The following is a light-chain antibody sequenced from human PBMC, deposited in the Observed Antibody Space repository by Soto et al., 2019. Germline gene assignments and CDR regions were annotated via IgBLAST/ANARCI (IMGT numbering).Light chain of an antibody. Sequence: GMYQAPATLSVSPGERATLSCRASQTINNNIAWYQLKDGQVPRLLIYGASTRATDIPARFSGSGSGTEFTLTISSLQSEDFAEYHCQQYNNWPQTFGQGTKVAI. V-gene: IGKV3-15*01. CDR2: GAS. J-gene: IGKJ1*01. CDR3: QQYNNWPQT. CDR1: QTINNN.